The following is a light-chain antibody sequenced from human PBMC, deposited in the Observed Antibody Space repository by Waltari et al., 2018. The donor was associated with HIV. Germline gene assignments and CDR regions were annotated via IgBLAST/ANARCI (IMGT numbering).Light chain of an antibody. CDR2: QVN. V-gene: IGLV3-1*01. CDR1: SLGEKY. CDR3: QAWDSGTVV. Sequence: SYEVTQPPSVSVSPGQTASITCSGDSLGEKYTSWYQQRPGQSPVLVIYQVNYRPSGIPDRFSGSNSGNTATLTISGTQSMDEADYYCQAWDSGTVVFGGGTKLTVL. J-gene: IGLJ3*02.